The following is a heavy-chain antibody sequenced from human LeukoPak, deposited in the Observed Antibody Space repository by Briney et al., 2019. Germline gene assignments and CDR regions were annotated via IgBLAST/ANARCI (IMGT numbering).Heavy chain of an antibody. Sequence: PSETLSLTCTVSGGSISSSSYYWGWIRQPPGKGLEWIGSIYYSGSTYYNPSPKSRVTISVDTSKNQFSLKLSSVTAADTAVYYCARALSVTMIVVAPGYFDYWGQGTLVTVSS. CDR2: IYYSGST. CDR1: GGSISSSSYY. D-gene: IGHD3-22*01. J-gene: IGHJ4*02. V-gene: IGHV4-39*01. CDR3: ARALSVTMIVVAPGYFDY.